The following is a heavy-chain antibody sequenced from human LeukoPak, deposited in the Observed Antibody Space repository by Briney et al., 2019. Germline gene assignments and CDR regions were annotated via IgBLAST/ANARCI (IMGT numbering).Heavy chain of an antibody. CDR1: GGTFSSYA. V-gene: IGHV1-69*04. Sequence: SVKVSCKASGGTFSSYAISWVRQAPGQGLEWMGRIIPILGIANYAQKFQGRVTITADKSTSTAYMELSSLRSEDTAVYYCARDPNAIYYDRMPAAFDIWGQGTMVTVSS. J-gene: IGHJ3*02. CDR3: ARDPNAIYYDRMPAAFDI. D-gene: IGHD3-22*01. CDR2: IIPILGIA.